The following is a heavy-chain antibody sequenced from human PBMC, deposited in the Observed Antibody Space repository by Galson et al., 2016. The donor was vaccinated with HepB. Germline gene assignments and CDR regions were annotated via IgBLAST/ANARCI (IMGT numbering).Heavy chain of an antibody. J-gene: IGHJ6*02. CDR2: TYYRSKLYN. CDR1: GDSVSSNSAT. Sequence: CAISGDSVSSNSATWNWIRQSPSRGLEWLGRTYYRSKLYNDYALSVKSRITINPDTSKNQFSLQLNSVTPEDTAVYYCARVRSGYSGYANPYYYGMDVWGQGTTVTVSS. V-gene: IGHV6-1*01. CDR3: ARVRSGYSGYANPYYYGMDV. D-gene: IGHD5-12*01.